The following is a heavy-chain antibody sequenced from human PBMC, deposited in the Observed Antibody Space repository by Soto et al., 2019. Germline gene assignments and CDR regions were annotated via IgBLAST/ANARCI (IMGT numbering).Heavy chain of an antibody. CDR2: ISPYNGNT. D-gene: IGHD3-9*01. CDR1: GYTFSSYG. V-gene: IGHV1-18*01. CDR3: ARGGYYDTSGSRNYHYYGMNV. Sequence: ASVNVSCKTSGYTFSSYGVNWVRQAPGRGLEWMGWISPYNGNTTYAQILQGRVFMTTDTSTKTAYMELRSLRSDDTATYFCARGGYYDTSGSRNYHYYGMNVWGQGTTVTVSS. J-gene: IGHJ6*02.